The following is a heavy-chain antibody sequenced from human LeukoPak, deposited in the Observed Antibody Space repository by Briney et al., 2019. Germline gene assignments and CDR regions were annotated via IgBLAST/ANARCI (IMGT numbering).Heavy chain of an antibody. CDR3: LRGDRRDC. CDR2: IDSSGGYM. J-gene: IGHJ4*02. Sequence: GGPLRLSCEASGFTFNTDSMNWARQAPGKGLEWVSSIDSSGGYMFYADSVKVRFIFSRDNPKDSSYLQMNSLTVEETPCFYFLRGDRRDCWGQGTLVIVSS. V-gene: IGHV3-21*06. CDR1: GFTFNTDS.